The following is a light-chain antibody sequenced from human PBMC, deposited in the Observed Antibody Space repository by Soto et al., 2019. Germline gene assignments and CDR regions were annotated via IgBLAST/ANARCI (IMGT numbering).Light chain of an antibody. CDR1: QGIGND. J-gene: IGKJ4*01. CDR3: LQDYNFPLS. V-gene: IGKV1-6*01. Sequence: AIQMTQSPSSLSASVGDRVNITCRASQGIGNDLAWYQQRPGKAPKLLIYAASSLQSGVPSRFSGSGSGTDFTPTISSLQPGDFATYYCLQDYNFPLSFGGGTKVEIK. CDR2: AAS.